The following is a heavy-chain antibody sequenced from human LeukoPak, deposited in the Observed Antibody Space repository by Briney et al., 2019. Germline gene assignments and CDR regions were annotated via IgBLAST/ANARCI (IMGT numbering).Heavy chain of an antibody. V-gene: IGHV3-30-3*01. CDR2: ISNDGNNK. CDR1: GFSFTSYA. Sequence: GGSLRLSCAASGFSFTSYAMHWVRQTPGKGLEWVAVISNDGNNKYYADSVKGRFTISRDNSWYTLYLQMNSLRAEDTAVYYCARDPVSTGLQINSDYWGQGTLVTVSS. J-gene: IGHJ4*02. CDR3: ARDPVSTGLQINSDY. D-gene: IGHD1-1*01.